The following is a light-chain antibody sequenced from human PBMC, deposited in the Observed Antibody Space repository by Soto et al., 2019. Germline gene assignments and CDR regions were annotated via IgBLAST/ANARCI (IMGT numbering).Light chain of an antibody. CDR2: EVG. CDR1: SSDIGTYIY. Sequence: QSALTHPASVSGSPGQSITISCTGTSSDIGTYIYVFWYLQHPGKAPKLLIYEVGNRPSGVSNRFSGSKSGNTASLTISGLQAEDEADYYCTSYTSSNSVVFGTGTQLTVL. CDR3: TSYTSSNSVV. J-gene: IGLJ2*01. V-gene: IGLV2-14*01.